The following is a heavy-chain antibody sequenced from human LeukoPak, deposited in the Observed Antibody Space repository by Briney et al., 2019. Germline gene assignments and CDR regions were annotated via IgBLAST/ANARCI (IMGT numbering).Heavy chain of an antibody. CDR2: INPNSGGT. D-gene: IGHD3-10*01. CDR1: GYTFTGYY. Sequence: ASVKVSCKASGYTFTGYYMHWVRQAPGQGLEWMGWINPNSGGTNYAQKFQGRVTMTRDTSISTACMELSRLRSDDTAVYYCARVRRNMVRGGSATVYYYYYMDVWGKGTTVTVSS. CDR3: ARVRRNMVRGGSATVYYYYYMDV. J-gene: IGHJ6*03. V-gene: IGHV1-2*02.